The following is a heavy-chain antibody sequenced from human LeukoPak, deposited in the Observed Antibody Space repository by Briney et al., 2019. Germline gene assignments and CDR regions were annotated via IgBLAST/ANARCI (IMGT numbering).Heavy chain of an antibody. V-gene: IGHV3-30*18. CDR3: AKDPWSGGSFGDY. Sequence: PGGSLRLSCAASGFTFSSYSMNWVRQAPGKGLEWVAVISYDGSNKYYADSVKGRFTISRDNSKNTLYLQMNSLRTEDTAVYYCAKDPWSGGSFGDYWGQGTLVTVSS. CDR2: ISYDGSNK. D-gene: IGHD2-15*01. J-gene: IGHJ4*02. CDR1: GFTFSSYS.